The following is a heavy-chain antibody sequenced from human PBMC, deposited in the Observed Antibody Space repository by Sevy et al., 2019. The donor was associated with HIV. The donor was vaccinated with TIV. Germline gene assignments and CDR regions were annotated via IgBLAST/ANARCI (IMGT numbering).Heavy chain of an antibody. Sequence: GGSLRLSCAASGFTFTLYAIHWVRQAPGKGLEWVALISYSGTNKYYADSVKGRFTISRDDSKNMAYLKMNNLRTDDTAVYYCAGVAVEYCTDDCYHRFDYWGQGTQVTVSS. CDR1: GFTFTLYA. D-gene: IGHD2-21*02. J-gene: IGHJ4*02. CDR2: ISYSGTNK. V-gene: IGHV3-30-3*01. CDR3: AGVAVEYCTDDCYHRFDY.